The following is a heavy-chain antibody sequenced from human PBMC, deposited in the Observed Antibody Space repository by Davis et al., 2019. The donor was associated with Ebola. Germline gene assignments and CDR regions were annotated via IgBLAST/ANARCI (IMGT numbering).Heavy chain of an antibody. D-gene: IGHD3-10*01. Sequence: PGGSLRLSCAASGFTFSNAWMSWVRQAPGKGLEWVGRIKSKTDGGTTDYAAPVKGRFTISRDDSKNTLYLQMNSLKTEDTAVYYCARSLGYRGAFDIWGQGTMVTVSS. CDR3: ARSLGYRGAFDI. CDR1: GFTFSNAW. J-gene: IGHJ3*02. V-gene: IGHV3-15*01. CDR2: IKSKTDGGTT.